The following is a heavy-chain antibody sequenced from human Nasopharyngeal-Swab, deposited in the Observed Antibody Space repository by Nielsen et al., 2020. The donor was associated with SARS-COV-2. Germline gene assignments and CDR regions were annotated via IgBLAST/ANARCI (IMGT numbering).Heavy chain of an antibody. D-gene: IGHD3-10*01. CDR2: ISSSSSYT. J-gene: IGHJ6*02. V-gene: IGHV3-11*06. Sequence: WIRQPPGKGLEWVSYISSSSSYTNYADSVKGRLTISRDNAKNSLYLQMNSLRAEDTAVYYCARDRVVQGVYYYGMDVWGQGTTVTVSS. CDR3: ARDRVVQGVYYYGMDV.